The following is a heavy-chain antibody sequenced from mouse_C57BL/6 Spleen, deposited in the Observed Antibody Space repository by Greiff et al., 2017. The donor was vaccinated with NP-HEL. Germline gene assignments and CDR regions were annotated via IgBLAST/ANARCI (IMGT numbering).Heavy chain of an antibody. CDR3: ARHESYYYGSSPWFDY. J-gene: IGHJ2*01. V-gene: IGHV1-62-2*01. Sequence: QVQLKESGAELVKPGASVKLSCKASGYTFTEYTIHWVKQRSGQGLEWIGWFYPGSGSIKYNEKFKDKATLTADKSSSTVYMELSRLTSEDSAVYFCARHESYYYGSSPWFDYWGQGTTLTVSS. CDR2: FYPGSGSI. CDR1: GYTFTEYT. D-gene: IGHD1-1*01.